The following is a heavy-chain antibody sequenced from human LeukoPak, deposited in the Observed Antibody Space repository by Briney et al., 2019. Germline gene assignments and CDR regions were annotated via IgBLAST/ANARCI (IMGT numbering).Heavy chain of an antibody. D-gene: IGHD1-26*01. J-gene: IGHJ4*02. V-gene: IGHV3-64D*06. Sequence: LSGGSLRLSCSASGFTFSSYAMHWVRQAPGKGLEYISGITSNGGTTYHADSVKGRFTIFRDNSKNTLYFQMSSLRAEDTAVYYCVKVSATVGATYFDYWGQGTLVTVSS. CDR2: ITSNGGTT. CDR3: VKVSATVGATYFDY. CDR1: GFTFSSYA.